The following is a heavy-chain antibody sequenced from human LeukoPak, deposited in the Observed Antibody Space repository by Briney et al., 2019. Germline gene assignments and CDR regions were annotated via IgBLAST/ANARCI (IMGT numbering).Heavy chain of an antibody. CDR2: INHSGST. CDR3: ARVYYDSSGYRKNYYYYYMDV. D-gene: IGHD3-22*01. CDR1: GGSFSGYY. J-gene: IGHJ6*03. Sequence: SETLSLTCAVYGGSFSGYYWSWIRQPPGKGLEWIGEINHSGSTNYNPSLKSRVTISVDTSKNQFSLKLRSVTAADTAVYYCARVYYDSSGYRKNYYYYYMDVWGKGTTVTVSS. V-gene: IGHV4-34*01.